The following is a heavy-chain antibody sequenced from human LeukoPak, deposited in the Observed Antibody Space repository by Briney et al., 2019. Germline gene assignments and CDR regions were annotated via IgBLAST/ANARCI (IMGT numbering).Heavy chain of an antibody. V-gene: IGHV4-34*01. Sequence: SETLSLTCAVYGGSFSGYYWSWIRQAPGKGLEWIGEINHSGSTNYNPSLESRVTISVDTSKNQFSLKVSSVTAADTAVYYCARGTGSGSYPFDYWGQGTLVTVSS. CDR2: INHSGST. CDR1: GGSFSGYY. D-gene: IGHD3-10*01. J-gene: IGHJ4*02. CDR3: ARGTGSGSYPFDY.